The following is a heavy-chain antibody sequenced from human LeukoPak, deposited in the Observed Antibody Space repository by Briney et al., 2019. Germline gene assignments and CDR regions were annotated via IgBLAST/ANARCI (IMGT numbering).Heavy chain of an antibody. CDR3: ARGRVSSSWYFFVNAFDI. Sequence: PSETLSLTCTVSGGSISSYYWSWIRQPPGKGLEWIGYIYYSGSTNYNPSLKSRVTISVDTSKNQSSLKLSSVTAADTAVYYCARGRVSSSWYFFVNAFDIWGQGTMVTVSS. V-gene: IGHV4-59*01. CDR1: GGSISSYY. CDR2: IYYSGST. J-gene: IGHJ3*02. D-gene: IGHD6-13*01.